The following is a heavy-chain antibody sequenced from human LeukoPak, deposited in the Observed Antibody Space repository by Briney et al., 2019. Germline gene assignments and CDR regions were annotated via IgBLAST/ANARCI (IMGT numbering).Heavy chain of an antibody. CDR1: DDSITMYY. Sequence: SETLSLTCSVSDDSITMYYWTWIRQPPGKGLEWIGYVDHTWSTNFNPSLNGRVSISRDTTKNLFSLRLRSVTAADTAVYYCARVKGVVTAILDYWGQGTLVTVSS. CDR2: VDHTWST. J-gene: IGHJ4*02. V-gene: IGHV4-59*01. CDR3: ARVKGVVTAILDY. D-gene: IGHD2-21*02.